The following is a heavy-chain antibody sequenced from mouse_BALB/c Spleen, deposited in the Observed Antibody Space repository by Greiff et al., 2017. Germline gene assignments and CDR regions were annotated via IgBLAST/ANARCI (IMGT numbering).Heavy chain of an antibody. J-gene: IGHJ4*01. CDR3: ARTFYYGNSSYAMDY. CDR2: IYPGDGDT. D-gene: IGHD2-1*01. V-gene: IGHV1-87*01. Sequence: VQLQQSGAELARPGASVKLSCKASGYTFTSYWMQWVKQRPEQGLEWIGAIYPGDGDTRYTQKFKGKATLTADKSSSTAYMQLSSLASEDSAVYYCARTFYYGNSSYAMDYWGQGTSVTVSS. CDR1: GYTFTSYW.